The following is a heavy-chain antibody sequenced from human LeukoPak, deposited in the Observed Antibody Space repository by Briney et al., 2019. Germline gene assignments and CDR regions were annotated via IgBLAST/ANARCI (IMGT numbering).Heavy chain of an antibody. V-gene: IGHV3-48*03. CDR3: ASYIVGPTLDY. J-gene: IGHJ4*02. CDR2: ISSSGSTI. CDR1: GFTFSSYE. Sequence: GGSLRLSCAASGFTFSSYEMNWVRKAPGKGLEWVSYISSSGSTIYYADSVKGRFTISRDNAKNSLYLQMNSLRAEDTAVYYCASYIVGPTLDYWGQGTPVTVTS. D-gene: IGHD1-26*01.